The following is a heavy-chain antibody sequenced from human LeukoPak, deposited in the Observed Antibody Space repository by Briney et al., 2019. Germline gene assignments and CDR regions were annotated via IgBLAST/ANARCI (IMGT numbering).Heavy chain of an antibody. CDR2: INHSGST. D-gene: IGHD2-15*01. J-gene: IGHJ6*03. Sequence: SETLSLTCAVYGGSFSGYYWSWIRQPPGKWLEWIGEINHSGSTNYNPSLKSRVTISVDTSKNQFSLKLSSVTAADTAVYYCARGRYCSGGSCYRNYYYYYMDVWGKGTTVTVSS. CDR1: GGSFSGYY. CDR3: ARGRYCSGGSCYRNYYYYYMDV. V-gene: IGHV4-34*01.